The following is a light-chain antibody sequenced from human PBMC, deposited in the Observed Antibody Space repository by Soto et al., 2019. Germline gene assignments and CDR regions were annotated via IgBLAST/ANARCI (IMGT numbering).Light chain of an antibody. CDR1: QRVSSNY. CDR3: QQYGSSPPT. CDR2: GAS. Sequence: EIVLTQSPGSLSLSPGERATLSCRASQRVSSNYLAWYQQKPGQAPRLLIYGASSRATGIPDRFSGSGSGTDFTLTISRLEPKDFAVYSCQQYGSSPPTFGQGTRLEIK. J-gene: IGKJ5*01. V-gene: IGKV3-20*01.